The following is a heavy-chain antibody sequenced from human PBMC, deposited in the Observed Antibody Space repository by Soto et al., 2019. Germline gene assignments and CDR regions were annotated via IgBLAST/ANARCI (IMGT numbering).Heavy chain of an antibody. CDR1: GYTFSDPH. J-gene: IGHJ5*02. Sequence: QVQLVQSGAEVQRPGASVKVSCKTSGYTFSDPHMHWVRQAPGQGLEWMGWINPHSGATNYAHKFRGRVTMTRDTSIATAYMELTGLRFDDKAVYYCATDLGSGRIPWGQGTRVTVSS. CDR3: ATDLGSGRIP. V-gene: IGHV1-2*02. D-gene: IGHD6-25*01. CDR2: INPHSGAT.